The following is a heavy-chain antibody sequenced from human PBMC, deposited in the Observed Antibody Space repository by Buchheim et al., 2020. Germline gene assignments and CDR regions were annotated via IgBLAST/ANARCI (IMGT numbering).Heavy chain of an antibody. CDR2: IWYDGSNK. D-gene: IGHD2-2*01. CDR1: GFTFSSYG. V-gene: IGHV3-33*01. Sequence: QVQLVESGGGVVQPGRSLRLSCAAPGFTFSSYGMHWVRQAPGKGLEWVAVIWYDGSNKYYADSVKGRFTISRDNSKNTLYLQMNSLRAEDTAVYYCARYLLTAAAIVGMDVWGQGTT. CDR3: ARYLLTAAAIVGMDV. J-gene: IGHJ6*02.